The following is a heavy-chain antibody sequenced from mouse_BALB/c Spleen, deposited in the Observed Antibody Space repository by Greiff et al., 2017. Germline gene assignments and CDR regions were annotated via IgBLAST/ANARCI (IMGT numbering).Heavy chain of an antibody. CDR3: ARWGGNYVGYFDY. CDR1: GYTFTSYV. D-gene: IGHD2-1*01. J-gene: IGHJ2*01. CDR2: INPYNDGT. Sequence: VQLQQSGPELVKPGASVKMSCKASGYTFTSYVMHWVKQKPGQGLEWIGYINPYNDGTKYNEKFKGKATLTSDKSSSTAYMELSSLTSEDSAVYYCARWGGNYVGYFDYWGQGTTLTVSS. V-gene: IGHV1-14*01.